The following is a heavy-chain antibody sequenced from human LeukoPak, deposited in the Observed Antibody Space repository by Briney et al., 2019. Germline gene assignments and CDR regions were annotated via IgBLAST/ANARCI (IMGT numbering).Heavy chain of an antibody. V-gene: IGHV4-34*01. J-gene: IGHJ6*02. Sequence: SETLSLTCAVYGGSFSGYYWSLIRQPPGKGLEWIGEINHSGSTNYNPSLKSRVTISVDTSKNQFSLKLSSVTAADTAVYYCARGPGDSRNYYYGMDVWGQGTTVTVSS. CDR1: GGSFSGYY. CDR3: ARGPGDSRNYYYGMDV. D-gene: IGHD7-27*01. CDR2: INHSGST.